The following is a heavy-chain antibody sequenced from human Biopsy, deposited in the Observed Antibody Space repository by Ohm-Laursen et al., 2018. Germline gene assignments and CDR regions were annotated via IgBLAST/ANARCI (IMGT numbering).Heavy chain of an antibody. CDR2: IYHSGTT. V-gene: IGHV4-31*03. CDR3: TTFRAAWDTTQGGDY. J-gene: IGHJ4*02. CDR1: GVSISGDGSY. D-gene: IGHD1-26*01. Sequence: SQTLSLTCTVSGVSISGDGSYWAWIRQLPGKGLDWIGYIYHSGTTYYNPSLKSRFTMSVDTSKNEFSLRLRSVTAADTAVYFCTTFRAAWDTTQGGDYWGQGTLVTVSS.